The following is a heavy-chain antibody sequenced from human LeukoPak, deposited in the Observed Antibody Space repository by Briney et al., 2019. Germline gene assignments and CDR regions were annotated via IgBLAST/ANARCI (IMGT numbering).Heavy chain of an antibody. CDR3: ARAVKDYYDSSGPFDY. D-gene: IGHD3-22*01. V-gene: IGHV4-59*01. Sequence: SETLSLTCTDSGGSISSYYWSWIRQPPGKGLEWIGYIYYSGSTNYNPSLKSRVTISVDTSKNQFSLKLSSVTAADTAVYYCARAVKDYYDSSGPFDYWGQGTLVTVSS. J-gene: IGHJ4*02. CDR1: GGSISSYY. CDR2: IYYSGST.